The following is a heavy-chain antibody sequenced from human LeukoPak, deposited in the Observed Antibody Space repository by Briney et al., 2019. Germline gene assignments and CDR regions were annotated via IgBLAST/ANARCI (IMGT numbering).Heavy chain of an antibody. J-gene: IGHJ6*03. CDR2: ISSSSSYI. Sequence: GGSLRLSCAASGFTFSSYSMNWVRQAPGKGLEWVSSISSSSSYIYYADSVKGRFTTSRDNAKNSLYLQMNSLRAEDTAVYYCARALSSSSGRYYYYMDVWGKGTTVTVSS. D-gene: IGHD6-6*01. CDR1: GFTFSSYS. V-gene: IGHV3-21*01. CDR3: ARALSSSSGRYYYYMDV.